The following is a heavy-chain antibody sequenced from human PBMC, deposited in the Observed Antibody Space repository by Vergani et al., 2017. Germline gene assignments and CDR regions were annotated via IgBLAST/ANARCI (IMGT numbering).Heavy chain of an antibody. J-gene: IGHJ3*01. CDR1: GFTFRHYS. Sequence: EVQVVESGGGLVKPGGSLRLSCVAWGFTFRHYSMNWVRQAPGKGLEGVSSMSGNNDDVYYADSVKGRFTISRDNAKNALYLDMSSLRAEDTAVYYCVSDVRVSRTWGQGTLVAVSS. CDR3: VSDVRVSRT. V-gene: IGHV3-21*01. CDR2: MSGNNDDV.